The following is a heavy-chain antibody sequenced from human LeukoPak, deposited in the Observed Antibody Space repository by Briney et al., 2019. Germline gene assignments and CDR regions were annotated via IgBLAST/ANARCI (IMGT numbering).Heavy chain of an antibody. D-gene: IGHD3-22*01. CDR2: INPSGGST. Sequence: ASVKVSCKASGYTFTSYCMHWVRQAPGQGLEWMGIINPSGGSTSYAQKFQGRVTMTRDTSTSTVYMELSSLRSEDTAVYYCARDLYYYDSSGYYPGAWGQGTLVTVSS. CDR3: ARDLYYYDSSGYYPGA. J-gene: IGHJ5*02. CDR1: GYTFTSYC. V-gene: IGHV1-46*01.